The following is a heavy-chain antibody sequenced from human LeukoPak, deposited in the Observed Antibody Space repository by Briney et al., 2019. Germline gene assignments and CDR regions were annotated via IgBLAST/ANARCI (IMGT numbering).Heavy chain of an antibody. CDR2: FDPEDGET. Sequence: GASVKVSCKASGGTFSSYAISWVRQAPGKGLEWMGGFDPEDGETIYAQKFQGRVTMTEDTSTDTAYMELSSLRSEDTAVYYCATEISPLQGWLHQGDAFDIWGQGTMVTVSS. D-gene: IGHD5-12*01. CDR3: ATEISPLQGWLHQGDAFDI. CDR1: GGTFSSYA. J-gene: IGHJ3*02. V-gene: IGHV1-24*01.